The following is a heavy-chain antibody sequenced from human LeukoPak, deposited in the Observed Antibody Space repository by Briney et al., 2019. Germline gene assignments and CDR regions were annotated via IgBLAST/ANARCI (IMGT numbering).Heavy chain of an antibody. J-gene: IGHJ3*02. CDR2: INPHSGGT. V-gene: IGHV1-2*02. D-gene: IGHD2-15*01. Sequence: ASVKVSCKASGYTFTNYYIHWVRQAPGQGLEWMGRINPHSGGTNYAQKLQGRVNMTRDTSISTAYMELSSLRSDDTAVYYCARDKDFVVVVPATDAFDIWGQGTMVTVSS. CDR1: GYTFTNYY. CDR3: ARDKDFVVVVPATDAFDI.